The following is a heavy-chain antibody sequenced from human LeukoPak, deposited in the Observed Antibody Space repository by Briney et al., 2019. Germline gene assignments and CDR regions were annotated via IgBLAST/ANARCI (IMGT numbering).Heavy chain of an antibody. CDR2: ISGNGGST. Sequence: GGSLRLSCAASGFTFGNYAMSWVRQAPGKGLEWVSLISGNGGSTYYADSVKGRFTISRDNSKNTLYLQMNSLRAEDTAVYYCAKFYQLPYWGQGTLVTVSS. CDR1: GFTFGNYA. CDR3: AKFYQLPY. J-gene: IGHJ4*02. V-gene: IGHV3-23*01. D-gene: IGHD2-2*01.